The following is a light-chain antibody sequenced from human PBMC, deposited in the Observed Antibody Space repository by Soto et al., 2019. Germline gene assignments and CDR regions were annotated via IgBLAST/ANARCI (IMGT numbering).Light chain of an antibody. Sequence: IQLTQSPSSLSASIGDRVTITCRASQGIGSYLAWYRQKAGKAPELLIEAASTLQSGVSSRFSGSGSGTDLALTISSLQPEDFAPYYCQQLKRYPLSFGGGPKVEIK. J-gene: IGKJ4*01. CDR1: QGIGSY. V-gene: IGKV1-9*01. CDR3: QQLKRYPLS. CDR2: AAS.